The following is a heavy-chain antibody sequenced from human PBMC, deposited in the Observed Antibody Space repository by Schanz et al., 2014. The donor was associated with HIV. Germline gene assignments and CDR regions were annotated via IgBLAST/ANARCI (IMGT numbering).Heavy chain of an antibody. D-gene: IGHD5-12*01. J-gene: IGHJ4*02. CDR3: VRDCVSGCPADY. Sequence: VESGGGLVQPGGSLRLSCAASGFMFSTYAMHWVRQAPGKGLEWVSKINSGSTIKNYADSVKGRFTISRDNAKNSLYLQMNSLREDDTAIYYCVRDCVSGCPADYWGQGTLVTVSS. CDR1: GFMFSTYA. V-gene: IGHV3-48*02. CDR2: INSGSTIK.